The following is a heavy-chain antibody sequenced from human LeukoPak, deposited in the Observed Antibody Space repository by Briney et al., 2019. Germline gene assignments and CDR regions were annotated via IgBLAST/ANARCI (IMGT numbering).Heavy chain of an antibody. Sequence: SETLSLTCTVSGGSISTYYWSWIRQPPGKGLEWIGEINHSGSTNYNPSLKSRVTISVDTSKNQFSLKLSSVTAADTAVYYCARLRAGWFDPWGQGTLVTVSS. CDR3: ARLRAGWFDP. D-gene: IGHD6-19*01. CDR1: GGSISTYY. V-gene: IGHV4-34*01. CDR2: INHSGST. J-gene: IGHJ5*02.